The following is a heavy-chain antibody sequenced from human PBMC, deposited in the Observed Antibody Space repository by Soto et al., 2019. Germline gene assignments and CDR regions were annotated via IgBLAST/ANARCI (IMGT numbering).Heavy chain of an antibody. CDR3: ARSSGSAHCFDT. CDR2: ISADNGNT. D-gene: IGHD6-6*01. Sequence: QVQLVQAGADVKKPGASVKVSCKASGYTFTSYAISLVRPSPGQGLEWMGWISADNGNTNYAQKLQGRVTMTTDTSTSTSYMELRSLRSDDTVVYSCARSSGSAHCFDTWGKGTLFTVSS. V-gene: IGHV1-18*01. J-gene: IGHJ5*02. CDR1: GYTFTSYA.